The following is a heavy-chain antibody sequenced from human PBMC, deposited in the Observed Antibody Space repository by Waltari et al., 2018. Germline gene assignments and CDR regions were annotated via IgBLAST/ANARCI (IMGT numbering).Heavy chain of an antibody. Sequence: QVQLQQWGAGLLQPSETLSLTCAVYGGSFSGYYWSWIRQPPGKGLEWIGEINHSGSTNYNPSLKSRVTISVDTSKNQFSLKLSSVTAADTAVYYCARGPGVIIPSGYYYYYMDVWGKGTTVTVSS. CDR3: ARGPGVIIPSGYYYYYMDV. D-gene: IGHD3-10*01. V-gene: IGHV4-34*01. J-gene: IGHJ6*03. CDR1: GGSFSGYY. CDR2: INHSGST.